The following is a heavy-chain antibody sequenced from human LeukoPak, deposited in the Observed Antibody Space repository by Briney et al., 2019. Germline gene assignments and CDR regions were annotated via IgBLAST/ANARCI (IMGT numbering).Heavy chain of an antibody. CDR2: IYYSGST. J-gene: IGHJ4*02. CDR3: ARDTGWLLLRGVIDY. Sequence: PSETLSLTCTVSGGSISSGDYYWSWIRQPPGKGLGWIGYIYYSGSTYYNPSLKSRVTISVDTSKNQFSLKLSSVTAADTAVYYCARDTGWLLLRGVIDYWGQGTLVTVSS. CDR1: GGSISSGDYY. V-gene: IGHV4-30-4*08. D-gene: IGHD3-22*01.